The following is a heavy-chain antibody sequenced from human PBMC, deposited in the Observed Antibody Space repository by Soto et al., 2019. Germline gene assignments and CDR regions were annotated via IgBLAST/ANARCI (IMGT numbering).Heavy chain of an antibody. D-gene: IGHD3-10*01. Sequence: QVQLVESGAEVKEPGASVRVSCKAFGYTFTDYNIHWVRQAPGQGLEWMGWINAGNGNTRSSRKFQGRVIITRDTSATTAYLEVDSLRSEDTAIYYCARVAPSGGSVPRFDPWGQGTLLTVSS. CDR1: GYTFTDYN. CDR3: ARVAPSGGSVPRFDP. J-gene: IGHJ5*02. CDR2: INAGNGNT. V-gene: IGHV1-3*01.